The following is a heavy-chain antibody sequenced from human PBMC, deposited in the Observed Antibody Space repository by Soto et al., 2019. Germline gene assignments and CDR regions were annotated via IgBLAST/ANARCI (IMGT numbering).Heavy chain of an antibody. V-gene: IGHV2-5*01. CDR3: TPRPMSWYYFDS. D-gene: IGHD3-10*01. CDR2: IYWNDDK. J-gene: IGHJ4*02. CDR1: GFSLRTGGVG. Sequence: SGPTLVNPTQTLTLTCTFSGFSLRTGGVGVGWIRQPPGKALEWLALIYWNDDKRYSPSLKNRLTITKDTSKNQVVLTMTNMDPVDTATYYCTPRPMSWYYFDSWGQGTLVTVSS.